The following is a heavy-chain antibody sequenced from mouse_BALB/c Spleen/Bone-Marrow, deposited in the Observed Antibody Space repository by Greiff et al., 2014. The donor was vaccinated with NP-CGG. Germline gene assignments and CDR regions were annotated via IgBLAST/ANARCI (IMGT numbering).Heavy chain of an antibody. D-gene: IGHD1-3*01. V-gene: IGHV7-3*02. CDR1: GFTFTDYY. CDR2: IRNKANGYTT. CDR3: ARDKGSAFFDY. J-gene: IGHJ2*01. Sequence: EVNLVESGGGLVQPGGSLRLSCATSGFTFTDYYMNWVRQPPGKALEWLGLIRNKANGYTTEYSASVKGRFTISRDNSQSILYLQMNTLRGEDSATYYCARDKGSAFFDYWGQGTTLTVSS.